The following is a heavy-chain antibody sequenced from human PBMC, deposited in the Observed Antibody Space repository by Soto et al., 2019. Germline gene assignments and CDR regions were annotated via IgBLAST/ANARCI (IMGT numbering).Heavy chain of an antibody. CDR3: ARREGTMEFFDL. D-gene: IGHD3-10*01. J-gene: IGHJ2*01. CDR2: IYPGDSDT. Sequence: EVQLVQSATELKKPGESVKISCKGSGYSFNTHWIAWVRQMPGKGLEWMGIIYPGDSDTRYSPSFQGQITISADTSISTAYLQWSSLKASDSAMYYCARREGTMEFFDLWGRGTLVTVSS. CDR1: GYSFNTHW. V-gene: IGHV5-51*03.